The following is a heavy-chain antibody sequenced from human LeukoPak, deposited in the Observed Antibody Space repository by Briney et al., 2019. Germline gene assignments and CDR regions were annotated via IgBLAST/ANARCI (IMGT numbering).Heavy chain of an antibody. CDR2: IIPIFGTA. D-gene: IGHD4-11*01. J-gene: IGHJ6*02. Sequence: SVKVSCKASGYTFTSYGISWVRQAPGQGLEWMGGIIPIFGTANYAQKFQGRVTITADESTSTAYMELSSLRSEDTAVYYCARRYQDYRNRYYGMDVWGQGTTVTVSS. CDR3: ARRYQDYRNRYYGMDV. CDR1: GYTFTSYG. V-gene: IGHV1-69*13.